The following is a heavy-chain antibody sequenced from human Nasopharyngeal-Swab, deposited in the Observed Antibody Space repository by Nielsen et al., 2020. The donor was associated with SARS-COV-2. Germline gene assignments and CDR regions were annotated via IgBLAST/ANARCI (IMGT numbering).Heavy chain of an antibody. CDR1: GFTVSSNY. CDR2: IYSGGST. D-gene: IGHD5-18*01. Sequence: GESLKISCAASGFTVSSNYMSWVRQAPGKGLEWVSVIYSGGSTYYADSVKGRFTISRDNSKNTLYLQMNSLRAEDTAVYYCAGMGGYSYGWRAYYYYGMDVWGQGTTVTVSS. J-gene: IGHJ6*02. CDR3: AGMGGYSYGWRAYYYYGMDV. V-gene: IGHV3-53*01.